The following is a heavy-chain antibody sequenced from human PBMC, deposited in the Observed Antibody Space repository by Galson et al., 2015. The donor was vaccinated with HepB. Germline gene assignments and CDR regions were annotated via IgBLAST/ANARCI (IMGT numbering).Heavy chain of an antibody. CDR2: IKQDGSEK. CDR1: GFVISRSW. Sequence: SLRLSCAASGFVISRSWMSWVRQAPGKGLEWVANIKQDGSEKYYVDSVKGRFTISRDNAKNSLYLQMNSLTAEDTAVYYCYAGHYFDSWGQGTLATVSS. V-gene: IGHV3-7*01. D-gene: IGHD1-14*01. J-gene: IGHJ4*02. CDR3: YAGHYFDS.